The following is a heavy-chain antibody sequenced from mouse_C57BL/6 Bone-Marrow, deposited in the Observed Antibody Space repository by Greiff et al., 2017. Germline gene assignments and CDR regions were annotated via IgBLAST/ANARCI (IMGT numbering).Heavy chain of an antibody. D-gene: IGHD4-1*01. J-gene: IGHJ2*01. CDR1: GFTFSNYW. CDR2: IRLKSDNYAT. CDR3: TKLGRLDY. Sequence: EVTVVESGGGLVQPGGSMKLSCVASGFTFSNYWMNWVRQSPEKGLEWVAQIRLKSDNYATHYAESVKGRFTISRDDSKSSVYLQMNNLRAEDTGIYYCTKLGRLDYWGQGTTLTVSS. V-gene: IGHV6-3*01.